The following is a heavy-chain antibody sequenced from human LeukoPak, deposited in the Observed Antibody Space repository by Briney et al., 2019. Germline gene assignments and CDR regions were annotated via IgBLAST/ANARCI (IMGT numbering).Heavy chain of an antibody. J-gene: IGHJ5*02. V-gene: IGHV3-48*01. CDR3: ERGYGDR. CDR2: ISSSSSTI. Sequence: GGSLRLSCAASGFTFSSCSMNWVRQAPGKGLEWVSYISSSSSTIYYADSVKGRFTISRDNAKNSLSLQMNSLRAEDTAVYYCERGYGDRWGQGTLVTVSS. D-gene: IGHD4-17*01. CDR1: GFTFSSCS.